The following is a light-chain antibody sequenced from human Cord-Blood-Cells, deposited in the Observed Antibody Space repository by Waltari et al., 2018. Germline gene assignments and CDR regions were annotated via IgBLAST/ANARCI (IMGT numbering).Light chain of an antibody. CDR3: QQSYSTPPT. J-gene: IGKJ1*01. CDR2: AAS. V-gene: IGKV1-39*01. Sequence: DIQMTQSLYSLSASVGDRVTITCRASQSISSYLNWYQQKPGNAPKLLIYAASNLESGVPERFSGSGSGTDFTLTISSLQPEDFATYYCQQSYSTPPTFGQGTKVEIK. CDR1: QSISSY.